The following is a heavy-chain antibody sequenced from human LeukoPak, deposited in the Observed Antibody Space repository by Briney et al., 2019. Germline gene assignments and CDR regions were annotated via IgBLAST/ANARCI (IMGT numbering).Heavy chain of an antibody. D-gene: IGHD6-13*01. CDR1: GDTLNNYS. V-gene: IGHV1-69*13. Sequence: GASVKVSCKASGDTLNNYSISWVRQAPGQGLEWMGGIIPIFSTANYAQKFQGRVTITADESTNTAYMELSSLTSDDTAVYYCARGYSRWSIPTSSYYCRMDLWGQGTTVAVSS. J-gene: IGHJ6*02. CDR3: ARGYSRWSIPTSSYYCRMDL. CDR2: IIPIFSTA.